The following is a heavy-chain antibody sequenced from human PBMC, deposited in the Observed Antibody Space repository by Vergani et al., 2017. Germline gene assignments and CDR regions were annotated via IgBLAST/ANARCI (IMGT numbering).Heavy chain of an antibody. V-gene: IGHV4-34*01. Sequence: QVQLQQWGAGLLKPSETLSLTCAVYGGSFSGYYWSWIRQPPGKGLEWIGEINHSGSTNYNPSLKSRVTISVDTSKTPFSLKLSSVTAADTAVYYCARGRGYCSSTSCYQDYWGQGTLVTVSS. J-gene: IGHJ4*02. CDR1: GGSFSGYY. D-gene: IGHD2-2*01. CDR2: INHSGST. CDR3: ARGRGYCSSTSCYQDY.